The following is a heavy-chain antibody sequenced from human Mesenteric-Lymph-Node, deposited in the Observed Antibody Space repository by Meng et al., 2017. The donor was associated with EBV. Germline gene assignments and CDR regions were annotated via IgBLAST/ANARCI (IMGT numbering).Heavy chain of an antibody. D-gene: IGHD2-2*01. CDR3: ARDYCSSTSCLFDY. CDR1: GYTFISYT. V-gene: IGHV1-3*01. CDR2: INPGNGNT. Sequence: VQLLQAGAEVKKPGASVKVSCKASGYTFISYTMYWVRQAPEQRLEWMGWINPGNGNTKYSQKFQGRVTITRDTSATTAYMELSSLNSEDTAVYYCARDYCSSTSCLFDYWGQGTLVTVSS. J-gene: IGHJ4*02.